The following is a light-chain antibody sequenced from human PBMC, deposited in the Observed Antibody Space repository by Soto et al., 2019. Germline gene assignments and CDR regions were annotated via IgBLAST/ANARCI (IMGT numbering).Light chain of an antibody. CDR2: GNS. J-gene: IGLJ2*01. V-gene: IGLV1-40*01. Sequence: QSVLTQPPSVSGAPGQRVTISCTGSSSNIGAGYDVHWYQQLPGTAPKLLIYGNSDRPSGVPDRFSGSKSGTSASLAITGLQAEGEADYYCQSYDSSGVLFGGGTKLTVL. CDR3: QSYDSSGVL. CDR1: SSNIGAGYD.